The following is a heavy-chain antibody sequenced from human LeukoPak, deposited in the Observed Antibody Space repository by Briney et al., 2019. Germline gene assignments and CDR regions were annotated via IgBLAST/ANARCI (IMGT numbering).Heavy chain of an antibody. D-gene: IGHD6-25*01. Sequence: ASVKVSCKASGYTFTSYYMHWVRQAPGQGLEWMGIINPSGGSTSYAQKFQGRVTMTRDTSTSTVYMELSSLRSEDTAVYYCARGRSRAAEVIYGMDVWGQGTTVTVSS. CDR3: ARGRSRAAEVIYGMDV. J-gene: IGHJ6*02. CDR2: INPSGGST. V-gene: IGHV1-46*01. CDR1: GYTFTSYY.